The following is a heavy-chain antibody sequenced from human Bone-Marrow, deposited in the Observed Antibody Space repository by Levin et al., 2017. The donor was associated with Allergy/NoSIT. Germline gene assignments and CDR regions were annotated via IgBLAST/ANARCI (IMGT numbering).Heavy chain of an antibody. D-gene: IGHD2-8*01. V-gene: IGHV3-9*01. J-gene: IGHJ4*02. CDR2: VNWKNDFI. Sequence: PGGSLRLSCAPSGFNFDEYAMHWVRQPPGKGLEWVAGVNWKNDFIEYADSVKGRFTISRDNARNSLSLQMNSLRAEDTALYYCVKGYCTNGLCPRASLDYWGQGTLVTVSS. CDR3: VKGYCTNGLCPRASLDY. CDR1: GFNFDEYA.